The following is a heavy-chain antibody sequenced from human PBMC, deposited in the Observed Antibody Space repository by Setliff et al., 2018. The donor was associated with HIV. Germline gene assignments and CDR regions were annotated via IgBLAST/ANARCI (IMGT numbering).Heavy chain of an antibody. J-gene: IGHJ4*02. CDR3: ARGTSAPGDY. CDR1: GGSFSGYY. Sequence: PSETLSLTCAVYGGSFSGYYWSWIRQPPGKGLEWIGEINHSGSTNYNPSLKSRVTISIDTSNNKFSLKLNSVTAADTAVYYCARGTSAPGDYWGQGSLVTVSS. CDR2: INHSGST. V-gene: IGHV4-34*01.